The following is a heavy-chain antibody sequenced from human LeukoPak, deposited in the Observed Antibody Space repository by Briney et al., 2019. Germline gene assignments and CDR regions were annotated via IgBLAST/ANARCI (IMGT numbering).Heavy chain of an antibody. CDR1: GLSFSNYD. CDR3: ARTTPQWLDPPEGY. CDR2: ISNDGSNN. D-gene: IGHD6-19*01. J-gene: IGHJ4*02. Sequence: GGSLRLSCAASGLSFSNYDMHWVRQAPGKGLEWVALISNDGSNNNYADSVRGRFNISRDNSKNTLYLEVNSLRAEDTAVYYCARTTPQWLDPPEGYWGQGTLVTVSS. V-gene: IGHV3-30*03.